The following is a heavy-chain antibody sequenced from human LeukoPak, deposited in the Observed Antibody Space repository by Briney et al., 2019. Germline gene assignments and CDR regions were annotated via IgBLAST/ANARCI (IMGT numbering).Heavy chain of an antibody. J-gene: IGHJ4*02. CDR3: ARPHCSSTSCYYYFDY. V-gene: IGHV4-34*01. CDR2: INHSGST. Sequence: PSETLSLTCAVYGGSFSGYYWSWIRQPPGKGLERIGEINHSGSTNYNPSLKSRVTISVDTSKNQFSLKLSSVTAADTAVYYCARPHCSSTSCYYYFDYWGQGTLVTVSS. CDR1: GGSFSGYY. D-gene: IGHD2-2*01.